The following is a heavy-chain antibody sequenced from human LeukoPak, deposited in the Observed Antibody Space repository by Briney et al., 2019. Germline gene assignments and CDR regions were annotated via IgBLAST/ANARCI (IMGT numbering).Heavy chain of an antibody. CDR3: AREVRGDYFDF. V-gene: IGHV3-23*01. CDR1: GFTLSSYA. Sequence: GGSLRLSCAASGFTLSSYAMNWVRQAPGKGLEWVSAISGSGSAYYADSVKGRFTISRDNSKNTLYLQMNSLRADDTAVYYCAREVRGDYFDFWGQGTLVTVSS. D-gene: IGHD3-16*01. CDR2: ISGSGSA. J-gene: IGHJ4*02.